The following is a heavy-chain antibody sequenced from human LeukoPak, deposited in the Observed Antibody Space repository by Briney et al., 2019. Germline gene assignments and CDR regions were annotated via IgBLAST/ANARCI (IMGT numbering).Heavy chain of an antibody. CDR2: IKQDGSEK. V-gene: IGHV3-7*01. Sequence: GGSLRLSCAASGFTFSSYLMTWVRQAPGKGLEWVANIKQDGSEKYYVDSVKGRFTISRDSANNSLYLQLNSLRAEDTAVYYCARERGGFCSGTSCYKAFDIWGQGTMVTVSS. CDR1: GFTFSSYL. CDR3: ARERGGFCSGTSCYKAFDI. J-gene: IGHJ3*02. D-gene: IGHD2-2*02.